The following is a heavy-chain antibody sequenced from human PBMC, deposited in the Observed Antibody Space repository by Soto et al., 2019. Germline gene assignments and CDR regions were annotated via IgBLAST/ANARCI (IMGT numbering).Heavy chain of an antibody. Sequence: SETLSLTCAVSGGSISSGGYSWSWIRQPPGKGLEWIGYIYHSGSTYYNPSLKSRVTISVDTSKNQFSLKLSSVTAADTAVYYCARLGAYYYDSSGYYLYYYGMDVWGQGTTVTVSS. J-gene: IGHJ6*02. CDR1: GGSISSGGYS. D-gene: IGHD3-22*01. V-gene: IGHV4-30-2*01. CDR2: IYHSGST. CDR3: ARLGAYYYDSSGYYLYYYGMDV.